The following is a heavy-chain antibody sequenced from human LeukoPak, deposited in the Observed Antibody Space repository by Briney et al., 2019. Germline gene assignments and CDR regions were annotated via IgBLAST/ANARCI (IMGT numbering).Heavy chain of an antibody. J-gene: IGHJ6*03. V-gene: IGHV3-73*01. CDR2: IRSKANSYAT. D-gene: IGHD6-19*01. CDR3: TRRRGIAVAGTSYYYYMDV. CDR1: GFTFSGSA. Sequence: GGSLRLSCAASGFTFSGSAMHWVRQAPGKGLEGVGRIRSKANSYATAYAASVKGRFTISRDDSKNTAYLQMNSLKTEDTAVYYCTRRRGIAVAGTSYYYYMDVWGKGTTVTVSS.